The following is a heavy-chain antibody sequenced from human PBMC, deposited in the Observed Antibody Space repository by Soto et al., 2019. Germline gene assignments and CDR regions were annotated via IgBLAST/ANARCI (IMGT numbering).Heavy chain of an antibody. CDR2: IYYSGST. CDR3: ARGSYSYDSSGYYHS. CDR1: GGSISSGDYY. V-gene: IGHV4-30-4*01. Sequence: SETLSLTCTVSGGSISSGDYYWSWIRQPPGKGLEWIGYIYYSGSTYYNPSLKSRVTISVDTSKNQFSLKLSSVTAADTAVYYCARGSYSYDSSGYYHSWGQGTLVTV. J-gene: IGHJ4*02. D-gene: IGHD3-22*01.